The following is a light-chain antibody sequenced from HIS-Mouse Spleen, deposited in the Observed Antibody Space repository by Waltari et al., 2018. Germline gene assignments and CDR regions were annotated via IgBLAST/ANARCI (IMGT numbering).Light chain of an antibody. CDR3: AAWDDSLSGPV. J-gene: IGLJ3*02. CDR2: RNN. Sequence: QSVLTQPPSASGTPGQRVTISCSGSSSTIGSNYVYWYQQPPGPAPKLLIYRNNQRPSGVPDRFSGSKSGTSASLAISGLRSEDEADYYCAAWDDSLSGPVFGGGTKLTVL. CDR1: SSTIGSNY. V-gene: IGLV1-47*01.